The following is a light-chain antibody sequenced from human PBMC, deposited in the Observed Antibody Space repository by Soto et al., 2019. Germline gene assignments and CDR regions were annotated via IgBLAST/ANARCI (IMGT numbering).Light chain of an antibody. CDR2: GAS. CDR3: QHYNNWPRT. V-gene: IGKV3-15*01. Sequence: EIVMTQSPATLSVSPGERATLSCRASESISSNLAWYQQKPGQAPRLLIYGASTRATGIPARFSGSGSGTEFTLTISSLQPEDFAVYSCQHYNNWPRTFGQGTKVEIK. J-gene: IGKJ1*01. CDR1: ESISSN.